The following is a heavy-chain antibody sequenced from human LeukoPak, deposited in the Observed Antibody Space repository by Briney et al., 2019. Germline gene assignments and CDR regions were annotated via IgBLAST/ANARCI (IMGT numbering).Heavy chain of an antibody. CDR2: ISGSGGRT. D-gene: IGHD3-10*01. CDR3: TGNYYGSGSYADFDY. V-gene: IGHV3-23*01. CDR1: GFTFSSYA. J-gene: IGHJ4*02. Sequence: GGSLRLSCAASGFTFSSYAMTWVRQPPGKGLEWVSTISGSGGRTYYADSVKGRFTISRDDSKNTAYLQMDSLKTEDTAVYYCTGNYYGSGSYADFDYWGQGALVTVSS.